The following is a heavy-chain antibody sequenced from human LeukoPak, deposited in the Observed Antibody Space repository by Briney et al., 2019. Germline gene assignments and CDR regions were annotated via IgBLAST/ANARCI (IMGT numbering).Heavy chain of an antibody. J-gene: IGHJ2*01. CDR2: IYYSGST. CDR1: GGSISSYY. D-gene: IGHD2-15*01. Sequence: SETLSLTCTVSGGSISSYYWSWIRQPPGKGLEGIGYIYYSGSTNYNPSLKSRVTISVDTSKTQFSLKLSSVTAADTAVYYCARLILGYCSGGSCYSYLGRYFDLWGRGTLVTVSS. CDR3: ARLILGYCSGGSCYSYLGRYFDL. V-gene: IGHV4-59*08.